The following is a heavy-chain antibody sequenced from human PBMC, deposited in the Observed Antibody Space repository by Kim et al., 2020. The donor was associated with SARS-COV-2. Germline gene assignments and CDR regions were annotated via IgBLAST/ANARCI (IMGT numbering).Heavy chain of an antibody. CDR3: ARVDY. J-gene: IGHJ4*02. Sequence: SDGSTYYADSVKGRFTITISRDNSKNTLYLQMNNLGAEDTGVYYCARVDYWGQGTLVTVSP. CDR2: SDGST. V-gene: IGHV3-66*01.